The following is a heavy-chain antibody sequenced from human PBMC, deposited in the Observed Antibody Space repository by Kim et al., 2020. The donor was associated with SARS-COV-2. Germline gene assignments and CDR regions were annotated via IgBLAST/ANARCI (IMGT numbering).Heavy chain of an antibody. CDR3: ARDFPPYYYDSSGYPGRY. CDR1: GYTFTSYG. V-gene: IGHV1-18*01. CDR2: ISAYNGNT. D-gene: IGHD3-22*01. J-gene: IGHJ4*02. Sequence: ASVKVSCKASGYTFTSYGISWVRQAPGQGLEWMGWISAYNGNTNYAQKLQGRVTMTTDTSTSTAYMELRSLRSDDTAVYYCARDFPPYYYDSSGYPGRYWGQGTLVTVSS.